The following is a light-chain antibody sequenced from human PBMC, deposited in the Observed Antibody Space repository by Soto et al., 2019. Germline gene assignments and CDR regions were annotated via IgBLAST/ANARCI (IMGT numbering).Light chain of an antibody. V-gene: IGKV3-20*01. J-gene: IGKJ3*01. CDR3: QQYGSSPFT. CDR1: QSVSSSY. CDR2: GAS. Sequence: EIVLTQSPGTLSLSPGERATLSCRASQSVSSSYLAWYQQKPGQAPRLLIYGASSRATGIPDRFSVSGSGTDFTLTISRLEPEEFAVYYCQQYGSSPFTFGPGTKVDIK.